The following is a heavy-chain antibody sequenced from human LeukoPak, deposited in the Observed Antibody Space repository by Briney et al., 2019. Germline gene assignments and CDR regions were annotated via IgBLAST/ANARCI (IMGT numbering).Heavy chain of an antibody. J-gene: IGHJ4*02. V-gene: IGHV3-23*01. CDR1: GFTFSSYA. Sequence: PGGSLRLSCAASGFTFSSYAMSWVRQAPGKGLEWVSAISGSGGSTYYADSVKGRFTISRDNSKNTLYLQMNSLRAEDTAVYYCANHLACGSTSCPPFDDWGQGTLVTVSS. D-gene: IGHD2-2*01. CDR3: ANHLACGSTSCPPFDD. CDR2: ISGSGGST.